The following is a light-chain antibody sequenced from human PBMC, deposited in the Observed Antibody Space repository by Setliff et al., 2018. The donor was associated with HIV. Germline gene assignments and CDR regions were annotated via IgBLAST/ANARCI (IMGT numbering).Light chain of an antibody. Sequence: QSALAQPASVSESPGQSITISCIGTSSDVGSYNLVSWYRQYPGKAPTLMIYEVSRRPSGVSNRFSGSKSGNTASLTISGLQAEDEADYYCCSYAGSSTFAVFGGGTKVTVL. V-gene: IGLV2-23*02. CDR3: CSYAGSSTFAV. CDR2: EVS. CDR1: SSDVGSYNL. J-gene: IGLJ3*02.